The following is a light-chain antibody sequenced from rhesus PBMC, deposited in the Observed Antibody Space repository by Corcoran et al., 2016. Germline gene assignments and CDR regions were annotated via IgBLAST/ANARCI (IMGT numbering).Light chain of an antibody. CDR1: QGITTD. CDR2: EAS. J-gene: IGKJ2*01. CDR3: QHYYSTPYI. V-gene: IGKV1-25*01. Sequence: DIQMTQSPSSLSASVGDRVTIPCRASQGITTDLAWYQQKPGETPKLLMYEASSLQRGIPSRFSCSGSGTDFTLTISSLQSEYFATYYCQHYYSTPYIFGQGTKVEIK.